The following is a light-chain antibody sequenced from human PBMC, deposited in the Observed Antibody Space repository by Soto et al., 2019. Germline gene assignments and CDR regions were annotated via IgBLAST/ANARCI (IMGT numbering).Light chain of an antibody. CDR1: ISNVGANFG. CDR3: QSYDSNLGGSV. CDR2: GNT. V-gene: IGLV1-40*01. J-gene: IGLJ2*01. Sequence: QSVLTQPPSVSGAPGQRITISCTGSISNVGANFGVHWYQHLPGTAPKLLIYGNTNRPSGVPDRFSGSKSGTSASLAITGLQAEDEGDYYCQSYDSNLGGSVFGGGTKLTVL.